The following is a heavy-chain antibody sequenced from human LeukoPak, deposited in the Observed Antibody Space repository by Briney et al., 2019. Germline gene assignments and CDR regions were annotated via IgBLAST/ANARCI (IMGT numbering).Heavy chain of an antibody. CDR2: IYPGDSDT. D-gene: IGHD3-9*01. V-gene: IGHV5-51*01. J-gene: IGHJ4*02. CDR1: GYSFTSYW. Sequence: GESLKISCKGSGYSFTSYWIGWVRQMPGKGLEWMGIIYPGDSDTRYSPSFQGQVTIAADKSISTAYLQWSSLKASDTAMYYCARRYYDILTGYYLFDYWGQGTLVSVSS. CDR3: ARRYYDILTGYYLFDY.